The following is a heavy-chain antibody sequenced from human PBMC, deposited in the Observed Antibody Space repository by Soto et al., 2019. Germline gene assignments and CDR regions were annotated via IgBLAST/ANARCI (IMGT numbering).Heavy chain of an antibody. D-gene: IGHD6-19*01. Sequence: SETLSLTCAVYGGSFSGYYWSWIRQPPGKGLEWIGEINHSGSTNYNPSLKSRVTISVDTSKNQFSLKLSSVTAADTAVYYCARGRYSSGWYAGGFDYWGQGTLVTVSS. CDR1: GGSFSGYY. J-gene: IGHJ4*02. CDR3: ARGRYSSGWYAGGFDY. CDR2: INHSGST. V-gene: IGHV4-34*01.